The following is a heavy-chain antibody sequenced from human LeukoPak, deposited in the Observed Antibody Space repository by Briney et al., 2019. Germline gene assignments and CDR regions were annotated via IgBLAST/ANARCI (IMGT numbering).Heavy chain of an antibody. CDR1: GYTFTSYA. Sequence: ASVKVSCKASGYTFTSYAMNWVRQAPGQGLEWMGWINTNTGNPTYAQGFTGRFVFSLDTSFSTAYLQISSLKAEDTAVYYCARDGLYYDFWSGLNYYYYMDVWGKGTTVTVSS. D-gene: IGHD3-3*01. CDR2: INTNTGNP. J-gene: IGHJ6*03. CDR3: ARDGLYYDFWSGLNYYYYMDV. V-gene: IGHV7-4-1*02.